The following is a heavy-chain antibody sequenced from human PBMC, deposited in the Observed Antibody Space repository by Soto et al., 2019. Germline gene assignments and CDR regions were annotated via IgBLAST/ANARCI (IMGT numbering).Heavy chain of an antibody. Sequence: SQKRSLTYAVSGGFPRPGGYSWSWIRQPPGKGLEWIGYIYYSGSTNYNPSLKSRVTISVDTSKNQFSLKLSSVTAADSAVYYRPRHHASWGQGSLVIVS. V-gene: IGHV4-30-4*07. CDR1: GGFPRPGGYS. CDR2: IYYSGST. D-gene: IGHD2-2*01. J-gene: IGHJ1*01. CDR3: PRHHAS.